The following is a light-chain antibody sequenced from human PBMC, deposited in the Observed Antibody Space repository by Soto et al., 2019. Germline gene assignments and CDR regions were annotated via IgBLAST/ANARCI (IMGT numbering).Light chain of an antibody. J-gene: IGKJ1*01. CDR3: QQYYSSPRT. CDR1: QTISSW. Sequence: DIQMTQSPSTLSGAVGDRVTITCRASQTISSWLAWYQQKPGKAPKLLIYKASTLKSGVPSRFSGSGSGTDFTLTISSLQAEDVAVYYCQQYYSSPRTFGQGTKVE. CDR2: KAS. V-gene: IGKV1-5*03.